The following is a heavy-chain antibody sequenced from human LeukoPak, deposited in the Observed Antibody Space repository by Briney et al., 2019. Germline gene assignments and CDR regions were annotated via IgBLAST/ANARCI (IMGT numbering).Heavy chain of an antibody. Sequence: APVKVSCKASGYTFTSYYMHWVRQAPGQGLEWMGIINPSGGSTSYAQKFQGRVTMTRDTSTSTVYMELSSLRSEDTAVYYCARDPGPGYSSSWYHFDYWGQGTLVTVSS. J-gene: IGHJ4*02. CDR2: INPSGGST. D-gene: IGHD6-13*01. V-gene: IGHV1-46*01. CDR1: GYTFTSYY. CDR3: ARDPGPGYSSSWYHFDY.